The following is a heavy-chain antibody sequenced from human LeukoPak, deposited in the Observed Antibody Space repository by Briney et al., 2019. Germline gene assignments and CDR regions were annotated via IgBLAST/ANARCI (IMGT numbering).Heavy chain of an antibody. CDR3: AREKRQQLVLGRWFDP. J-gene: IGHJ5*02. CDR1: GFTFSSYE. Sequence: GGSLRLSCAAPGFTFSSYEMNWVRQAPGKGLEWVSYISSSGSTIYYADSVKGRFTISRDNAKNSLYLQMNSLRAEDTAVYYCAREKRQQLVLGRWFDPWGQGTLVTVSS. D-gene: IGHD6-13*01. V-gene: IGHV3-48*03. CDR2: ISSSGSTI.